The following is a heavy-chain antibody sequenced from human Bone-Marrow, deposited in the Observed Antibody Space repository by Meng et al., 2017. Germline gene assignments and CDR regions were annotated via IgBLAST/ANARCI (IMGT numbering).Heavy chain of an antibody. CDR3: AKVRSSGYYYWGYAFDI. D-gene: IGHD3-22*01. V-gene: IGHV3-23*01. J-gene: IGHJ3*02. Sequence: GGSLRLSCAASGFTFSSYAMSWVRQAPGKGLEWVSAISGSGGSTYYADSVKGRFTISRDNSKNTLYLQMNSLRAEDTAVYYCAKVRSSGYYYWGYAFDIWGQGTMVTGSS. CDR1: GFTFSSYA. CDR2: ISGSGGST.